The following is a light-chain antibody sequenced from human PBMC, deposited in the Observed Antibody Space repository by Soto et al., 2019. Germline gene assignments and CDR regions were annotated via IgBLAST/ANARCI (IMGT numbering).Light chain of an antibody. CDR1: SSDVGGFNY. V-gene: IGLV2-14*01. Sequence: QSALTQPASVSGSPGQSITISCTGTSSDVGGFNYVSWYQQHPGKAPKHIIFEVSHRPSGVSNRFSGSNSGNTASLTISGLQADDEADYYCTSYTSFSTVVVFGGGTKVTVL. CDR3: TSYTSFSTVVV. CDR2: EVS. J-gene: IGLJ2*01.